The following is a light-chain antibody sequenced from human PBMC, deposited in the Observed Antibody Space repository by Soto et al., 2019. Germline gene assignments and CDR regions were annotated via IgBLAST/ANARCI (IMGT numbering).Light chain of an antibody. Sequence: EIVLTQSPGTLSLFPGERATLSCRASQSVSSTYFAWYRQKPGQPPRLLIYGSSNRATGVPDRFSGSGSGPDFALTISILGPEALAVYYCQQYMNSPTGFTFGPGTKVEIK. V-gene: IGKV3-20*01. CDR3: QQYMNSPTGFT. CDR1: QSVSSTY. J-gene: IGKJ3*01. CDR2: GSS.